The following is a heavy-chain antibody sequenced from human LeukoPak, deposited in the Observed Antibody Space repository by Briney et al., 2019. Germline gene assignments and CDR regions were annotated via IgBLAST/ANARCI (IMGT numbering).Heavy chain of an antibody. CDR1: GYTFNSHG. V-gene: IGHV1-8*02. J-gene: IGHJ6*03. CDR3: ARGLRYCSGGRCYFSPPYYYYMDV. CDR2: MNPNSGNT. D-gene: IGHD2-15*01. Sequence: ASVKVSCKASGYTFNSHGITWVRQAPGQGLEWMGWMNPNSGNTGYAQKFQGRVTMTRNTSISTAYMELSSLRSEDTAVYYCARGLRYCSGGRCYFSPPYYYYMDVWGKGTTVTISS.